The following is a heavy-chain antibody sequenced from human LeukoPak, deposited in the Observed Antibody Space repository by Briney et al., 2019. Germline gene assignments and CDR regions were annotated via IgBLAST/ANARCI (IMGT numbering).Heavy chain of an antibody. Sequence: GASVKVSCKVSGYTLTELSMHWVRQAPGKGLEWMGGFDPEDGETIYAQKFQGRVTMTEDTSTDTAYMELSSLRSEDTAVYYCARGADPQITIKPQFDPWGQGTLVTVSS. D-gene: IGHD3-10*01. V-gene: IGHV1-24*01. CDR1: GYTLTELS. CDR2: FDPEDGET. CDR3: ARGADPQITIKPQFDP. J-gene: IGHJ5*02.